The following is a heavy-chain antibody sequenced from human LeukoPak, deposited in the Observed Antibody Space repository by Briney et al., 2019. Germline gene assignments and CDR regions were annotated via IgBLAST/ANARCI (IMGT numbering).Heavy chain of an antibody. Sequence: GGSLRLSCAASGFTFSSYWMSWVRQAPGKGLEWVANIKQDGSEKYYVDSVKGRFTISRDNAKNSLYLQMNSLRAEDTAVYYCARDYADVLRYFDWYPLGYWGQGTLVTVSS. CDR1: GFTFSSYW. CDR3: ARDYADVLRYFDWYPLGY. D-gene: IGHD3-9*01. J-gene: IGHJ4*02. V-gene: IGHV3-7*01. CDR2: IKQDGSEK.